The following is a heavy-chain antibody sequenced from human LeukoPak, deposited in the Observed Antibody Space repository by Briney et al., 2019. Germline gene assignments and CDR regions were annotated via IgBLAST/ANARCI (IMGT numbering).Heavy chain of an antibody. V-gene: IGHV1-69*05. CDR1: GGTFSSYA. CDR3: ARAGYSSGWYVGFDY. CDR2: IIPIFGTA. J-gene: IGHJ4*02. Sequence: ASVKVSHKASGGTFSSYAISWVRQAPGQGLEWMGGIIPIFGTANYAQKFQGRVTITTDESTSTAYMELSSLRSEDTAVYYCARAGYSSGWYVGFDYWGQGTLVTVSS. D-gene: IGHD6-19*01.